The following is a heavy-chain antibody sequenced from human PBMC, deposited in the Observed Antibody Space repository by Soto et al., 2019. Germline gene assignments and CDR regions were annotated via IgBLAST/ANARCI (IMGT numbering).Heavy chain of an antibody. CDR1: GFTFSSYD. V-gene: IGHV3-13*05. J-gene: IGHJ6*02. CDR2: IATAGDP. D-gene: IGHD2-2*01. CDR3: ARALRHCSSTSCYSHYYGMDV. Sequence: GGSLRLSCAASGFTFSSYDMHWVRQATGKVLDWVSSIATAGDPYYAGSVKGRFTISRENAKNSLYLQMNSLTAGDTAVYYCARALRHCSSTSCYSHYYGMDVWGQGXTVTVPS.